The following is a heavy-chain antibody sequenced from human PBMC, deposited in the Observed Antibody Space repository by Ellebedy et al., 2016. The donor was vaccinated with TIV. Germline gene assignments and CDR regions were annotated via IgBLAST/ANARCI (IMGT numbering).Heavy chain of an antibody. CDR1: GGYINSYY. J-gene: IGHJ4*02. V-gene: IGHV4-4*07. CDR3: ATSDYYGSGSYFDN. Sequence: SETLSLXXSASGGYINSYYFNWIRQPAGKALEWIGRDYTDGTTKYNPSLRSRVTMSEDTSNAQFSLRLTSVTAADTAVYYCATSDYYGSGSYFDNWGQGRLVAVSS. D-gene: IGHD3-10*01. CDR2: DYTDGTT.